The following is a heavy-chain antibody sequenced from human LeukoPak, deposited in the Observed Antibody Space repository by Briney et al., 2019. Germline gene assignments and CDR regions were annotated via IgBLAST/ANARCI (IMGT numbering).Heavy chain of an antibody. CDR3: AKRGYYDSSGYYSYYFDY. CDR2: INHSGST. V-gene: IGHV4-34*01. J-gene: IGHJ4*02. CDR1: GGSFSGYY. Sequence: SETLSLTCAVYGGSFSGYYWSWIRQPPGRGLEWIGEINHSGSTNYNPSLKSRVTIPVDTSKNQFSLELSSVTAADTAVYYCAKRGYYDSSGYYSYYFDYWGQGTLVTVSS. D-gene: IGHD3-22*01.